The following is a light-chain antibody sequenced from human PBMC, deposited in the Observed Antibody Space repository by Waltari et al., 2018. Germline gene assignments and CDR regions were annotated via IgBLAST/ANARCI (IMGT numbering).Light chain of an antibody. CDR3: QHGYGTPFT. CDR2: KAS. V-gene: IGKV1-6*01. J-gene: IGKJ3*01. Sequence: IQMTQSPSSLSASVGDRVTITCQASQGIGNNLAWYQQKPGKVPKLLIYKASTLQSGVPSRFSGSGSGTDFTLTISSLQPEDFATYYCQHGYGTPFTFGPGTKLDIK. CDR1: QGIGNN.